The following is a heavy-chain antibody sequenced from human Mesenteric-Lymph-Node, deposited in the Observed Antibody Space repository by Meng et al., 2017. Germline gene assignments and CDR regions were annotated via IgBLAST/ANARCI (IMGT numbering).Heavy chain of an antibody. V-gene: IGHV1-69*05. CDR2: IIPIFGTA. CDR3: ARDGRDYYYGSGSYYD. Sequence: SVKVSCKASGGTFSSYAISWVRQAPGQGLEWMGGIIPIFGTANYAQKFQGRVAMTRDTSISTAYMELSRLRSDDTAVYYCARDGRDYYYGSGSYYDWGQGTLVTVSS. D-gene: IGHD3-10*01. CDR1: GGTFSSYA. J-gene: IGHJ4*02.